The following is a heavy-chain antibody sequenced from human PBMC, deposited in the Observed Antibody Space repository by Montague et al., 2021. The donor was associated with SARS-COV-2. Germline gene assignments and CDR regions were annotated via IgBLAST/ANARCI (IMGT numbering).Heavy chain of an antibody. Sequence: SQSLSLIYAVYGGSFSVYYWSWIRQPPGKGLEWIGEINHSGSTNYNPSLKSRVTISVDTSKNQVSLKLDSVTAANTAVYFCARRGYYDSAGYHWHLDLWGRGTPVTVSS. D-gene: IGHD3-22*01. CDR3: ARRGYYDSAGYHWHLDL. CDR1: GGSFSVYY. J-gene: IGHJ2*01. V-gene: IGHV4-34*01. CDR2: INHSGST.